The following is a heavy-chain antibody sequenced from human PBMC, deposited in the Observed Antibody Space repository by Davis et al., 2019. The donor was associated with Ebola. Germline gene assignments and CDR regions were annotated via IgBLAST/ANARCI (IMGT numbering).Heavy chain of an antibody. D-gene: IGHD3-22*01. V-gene: IGHV3-23*01. CDR2: ISATEAHT. Sequence: PGGSLRLSCAASGFTFSNYDMSWVRQVPGKGLEWVSTISATEAHTHYSDSVKGRFTISRDNSKNTLYLQMNSLRAEDTAIYYCAKDPQRYYYGSSGYYHYDPFDYWGQGTLVTVSS. J-gene: IGHJ4*02. CDR1: GFTFSNYD. CDR3: AKDPQRYYYGSSGYYHYDPFDY.